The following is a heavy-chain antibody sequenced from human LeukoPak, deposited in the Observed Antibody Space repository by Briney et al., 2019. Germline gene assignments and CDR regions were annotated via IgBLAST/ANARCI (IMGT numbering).Heavy chain of an antibody. CDR1: GYSFISTG. D-gene: IGHD6-6*01. Sequence: GASVKVSCKASGYSFISTGINWLRQAPGHGLEWMGWISPYNGNTNYAQQFQNRVTMTTVTSTSTAYMGLRSLRSDDTAVYYCARLIAARGGGHDYWGQGTLVTVSS. J-gene: IGHJ4*02. CDR3: ARLIAARGGGHDY. CDR2: ISPYNGNT. V-gene: IGHV1-18*01.